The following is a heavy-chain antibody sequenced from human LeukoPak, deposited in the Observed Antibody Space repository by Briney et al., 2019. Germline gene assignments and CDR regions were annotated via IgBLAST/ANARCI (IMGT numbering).Heavy chain of an antibody. V-gene: IGHV3-30*02. CDR2: IRNDGSNK. CDR3: ARESGLAVAGHNWFDP. Sequence: WGSLRLSCAASGFTFSNYGMHWVRQAPGKGLEWVAYIRNDGSNKYYADSVEGRFTISRDNSKNTLSLQMNSLRLEDTAMYYCARESGLAVAGHNWFDPWGQGTPVTVSS. J-gene: IGHJ5*02. D-gene: IGHD6-19*01. CDR1: GFTFSNYG.